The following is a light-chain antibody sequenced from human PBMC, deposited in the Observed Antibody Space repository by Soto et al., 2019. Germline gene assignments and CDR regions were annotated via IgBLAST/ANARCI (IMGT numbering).Light chain of an antibody. Sequence: DIQMTQSPSTLSASVGDRVTISCRASQTVSRWMAWYQQKPGQAPKLLIYDASTWDSGVPSRFSGSRSGTEFTLTISSLQSDDFAAYYCQQYNNCSWTFGQGTKVDIK. V-gene: IGKV1-5*01. CDR3: QQYNNCSWT. CDR1: QTVSRW. CDR2: DAS. J-gene: IGKJ1*01.